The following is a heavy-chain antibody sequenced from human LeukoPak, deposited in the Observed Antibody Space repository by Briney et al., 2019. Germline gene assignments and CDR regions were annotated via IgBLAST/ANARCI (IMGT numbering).Heavy chain of an antibody. Sequence: GMSLRLSCAASGFAFSRYGMHWVRQAPGKGLEWVALIWFDGTNENYGDSVNGRFTISRDNSKNTVYLEMSSLRAEDTAIYYCARVRDSRDSDAFDTWGQGTMVTISS. CDR2: IWFDGTNE. D-gene: IGHD6-13*01. J-gene: IGHJ3*02. V-gene: IGHV3-33*01. CDR1: GFAFSRYG. CDR3: ARVRDSRDSDAFDT.